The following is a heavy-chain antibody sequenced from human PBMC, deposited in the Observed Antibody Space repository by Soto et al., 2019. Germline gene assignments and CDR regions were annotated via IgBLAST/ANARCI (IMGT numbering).Heavy chain of an antibody. CDR3: ARDDLDQWSFDY. CDR1: GVSLNPYY. CDR2: VYSTGRN. Sequence: QVQLQESGPGLLKPSETLFLTCTVSGVSLNPYYWSWIRQPAGRGLEWIGRVYSTGRNNYNPSLKRRVTMSADTSKNQLSLKLIFVTAADTAVYYCARDDLDQWSFDYWGQGILVTVAS. D-gene: IGHD2-8*01. V-gene: IGHV4-4*07. J-gene: IGHJ4*02.